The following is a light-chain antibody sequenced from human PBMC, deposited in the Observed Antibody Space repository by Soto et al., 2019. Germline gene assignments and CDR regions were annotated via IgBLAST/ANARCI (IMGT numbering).Light chain of an antibody. J-gene: IGLJ1*01. CDR1: SSNIGAGFD. V-gene: IGLV1-40*01. CDR3: QSYDISLRGNV. Sequence: QAVVTQPPSVSGAPGQRVIMSCTGSSSNIGAGFDVHWYQQLPGSAPTLLIYGNTNRPTGVPDRFSGSKGDTSASLTITGHQADDQADYYCQSYDISLRGNVFGPGTKLTVL. CDR2: GNT.